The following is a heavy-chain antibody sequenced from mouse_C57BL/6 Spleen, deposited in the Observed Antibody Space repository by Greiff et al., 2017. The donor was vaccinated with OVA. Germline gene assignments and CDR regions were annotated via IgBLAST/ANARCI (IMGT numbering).Heavy chain of an antibody. Sequence: EVQRVESGGGLVKPGGSLKLSCAASGFTFSSYAMSWVRQTPEKRLEWVATISDGGSYTYYPDNVKGRFTISRDNAKNNLYLQMSHLKSEDTAMYYCARCPYYGNYVFFDYWGQGTTLTVSS. D-gene: IGHD2-10*01. CDR1: GFTFSSYA. J-gene: IGHJ2*01. CDR3: ARCPYYGNYVFFDY. CDR2: ISDGGSYT. V-gene: IGHV5-4*01.